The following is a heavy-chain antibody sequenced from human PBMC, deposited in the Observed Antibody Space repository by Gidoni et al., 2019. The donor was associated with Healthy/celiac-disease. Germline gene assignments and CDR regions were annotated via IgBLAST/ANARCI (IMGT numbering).Heavy chain of an antibody. J-gene: IGHJ4*02. D-gene: IGHD3-10*01. CDR3: AREGYGAGFDY. CDR2: IYYSGST. V-gene: IGHV4-59*01. Sequence: RQPPGKGLEWIGYIYYSGSTNYNPSLKSRVTISVDTSKNQFSLKLSSVTAADTAVYYCAREGYGAGFDYWGQGTLVTVSS.